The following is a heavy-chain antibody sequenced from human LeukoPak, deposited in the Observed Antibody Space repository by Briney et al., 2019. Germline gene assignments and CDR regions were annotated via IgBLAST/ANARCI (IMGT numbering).Heavy chain of an antibody. V-gene: IGHV1-69*10. CDR1: GYTFTSYY. CDR2: FIPILDTA. CDR3: AGIPVFGVVLHQEPV. D-gene: IGHD3-3*01. J-gene: IGHJ6*03. Sequence: ASVKVSCKASGYTFTSYYMHWVRQAPGQGLEWMGVFIPILDTANSTQKFQGRLTITADKSTNTVYMELSSLRFDDTAVYFCAGIPVFGVVLHQEPVWGKGTTVTVSS.